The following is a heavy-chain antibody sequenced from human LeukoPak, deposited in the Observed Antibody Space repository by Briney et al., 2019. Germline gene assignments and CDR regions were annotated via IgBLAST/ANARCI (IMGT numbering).Heavy chain of an antibody. D-gene: IGHD3-16*01. V-gene: IGHV3-30*18. CDR3: AEDLYRRVGGMLDY. Sequence: GGSLRLSCAASGFIFSTYGMHWVRQGPGKGLEWVALISFDGRKKDYADPVKGRFTISRDNSKNTLYLQMNSLRAEDTAVYYCAEDLYRRVGGMLDYWGQGTLATVSS. J-gene: IGHJ4*02. CDR1: GFIFSTYG. CDR2: ISFDGRKK.